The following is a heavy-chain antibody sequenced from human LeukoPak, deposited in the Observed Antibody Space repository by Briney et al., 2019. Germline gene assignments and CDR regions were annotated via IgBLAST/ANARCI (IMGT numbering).Heavy chain of an antibody. CDR2: INPNSGGT. CDR1: GYTFTGYY. J-gene: IGHJ5*02. D-gene: IGHD2-2*01. CDR3: ARDKYCSSTSCQGDWFDP. Sequence: ASVKVSCKASGYTFTGYYMHWVRQAPGQGLEWMGWINPNSGGTNYAQKFQGRVTMTRDTSISTVYMELSRLRSDDTAVYYCARDKYCSSTSCQGDWFDPWGQGTLVTVSS. V-gene: IGHV1-2*02.